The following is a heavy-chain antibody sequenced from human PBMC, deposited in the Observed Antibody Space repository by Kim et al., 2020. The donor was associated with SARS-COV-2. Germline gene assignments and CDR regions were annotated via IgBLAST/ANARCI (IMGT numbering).Heavy chain of an antibody. CDR2: IYYSGST. V-gene: IGHV4-31*03. CDR3: ARDRRYCSSTSCYSGGWFDP. Sequence: SETLSLTCTVSGGSISSGGYYWSWIRQHPGKGLEWIGYIYYSGSTYYNPSLKSRVTISVDTSKNQFSLKLSSVTAADMAVYYCARDRRYCSSTSCYSGGWFDPWGQGTLVTVSS. CDR1: GGSISSGGYY. D-gene: IGHD2-2*01. J-gene: IGHJ5*02.